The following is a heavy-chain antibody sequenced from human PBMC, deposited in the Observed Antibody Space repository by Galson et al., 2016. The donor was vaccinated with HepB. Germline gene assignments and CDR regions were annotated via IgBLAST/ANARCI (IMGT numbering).Heavy chain of an antibody. Sequence: SVKVSCKASGYTFTTYGISWVRQAPGQGLEWMGWISGYNDDTNYAQKFQGRVTMTKDTSTTTVYMELRDLRSDDTAVYYCVRDFGRIAGDSSAYSYVNCFDPWGQGTLVTVSS. V-gene: IGHV1-18*01. CDR3: VRDFGRIAGDSSAYSYVNCFDP. CDR1: GYTFTTYG. CDR2: ISGYNDDT. J-gene: IGHJ5*02. D-gene: IGHD3-22*01.